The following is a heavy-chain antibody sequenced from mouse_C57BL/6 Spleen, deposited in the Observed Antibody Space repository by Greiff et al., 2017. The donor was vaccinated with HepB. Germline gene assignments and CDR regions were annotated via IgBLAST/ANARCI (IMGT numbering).Heavy chain of an antibody. Sequence: QVHVKQPGAELVKPGASVKMSCKASGYTFTSYWITWVKQRPGQGLEWIGDIYPGSGSTNYNEKFKSKATLTVDTSSSTAYMQLSSLTSEDSAVYYCARSGGITTGYFDVWGTGTTVTVSS. V-gene: IGHV1-55*01. CDR3: ARSGGITTGYFDV. CDR2: IYPGSGST. D-gene: IGHD1-1*01. CDR1: GYTFTSYW. J-gene: IGHJ1*03.